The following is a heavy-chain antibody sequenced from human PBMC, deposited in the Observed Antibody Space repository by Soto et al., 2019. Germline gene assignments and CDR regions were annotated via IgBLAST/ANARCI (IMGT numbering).Heavy chain of an antibody. J-gene: IGHJ6*02. CDR2: VKPVSGST. CDR1: GQIFTSYY. V-gene: IGHV1-46*01. D-gene: IGHD6-6*01. CDR3: ARAKAARPDSFYYGMDV. Sequence: ASVKVSCKASGQIFTSYYMHWLRQAPGQGPEWMGIVKPVSGSTSYAQKFQGRVTMTRDTSTSTVYMELSGLRSEDTAVYYCARAKAARPDSFYYGMDVWGQGTAVTVSS.